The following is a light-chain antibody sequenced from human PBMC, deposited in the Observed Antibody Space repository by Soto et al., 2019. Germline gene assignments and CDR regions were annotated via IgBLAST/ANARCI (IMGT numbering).Light chain of an antibody. CDR1: QSVLYNSNNKNY. CDR3: QQYYSTPYT. Sequence: DIVLTQSPDSLAVSLGERATINCKSSQSVLYNSNNKNYLAWYQQKPGQPPKLLIYWASTRESGVPDRFSGSGSGTDFTLTISSLQAEDVAVYYCQQYYSTPYTFGQGPRLEIK. V-gene: IGKV4-1*01. J-gene: IGKJ2*01. CDR2: WAS.